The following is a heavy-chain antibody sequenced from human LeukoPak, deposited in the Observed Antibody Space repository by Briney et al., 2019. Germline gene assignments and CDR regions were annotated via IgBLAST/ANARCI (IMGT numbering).Heavy chain of an antibody. J-gene: IGHJ4*02. CDR1: GFSNGFSFRSYA. D-gene: IGHD3-22*01. CDR3: AKVGPLGGYYLDY. V-gene: IGHV3-23*01. CDR2: ISSSGGST. Sequence: GGSLRLPCVASGFSNGFSFRSYAMNWVRQAPGKGLEWVSSISSSGGSTYYADSVKGRFSISRDNSKSTLYLQMNSLRVEDTAIYYCAKVGPLGGYYLDYWGQGTLVAVSS.